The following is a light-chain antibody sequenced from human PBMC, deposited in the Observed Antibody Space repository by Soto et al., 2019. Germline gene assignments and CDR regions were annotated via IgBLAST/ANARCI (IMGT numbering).Light chain of an antibody. J-gene: IGKJ5*01. V-gene: IGKV1-39*01. CDR2: AAS. CDR3: QQSYSTVT. Sequence: DIQMTQSPSSLSASVGDRVTVTCRASQSISNYLNWYQHKPGKAPKLLIYAASSLQSGVPSRFSGRGSGTDFTLTISSLQPEDFAIYYCQQSYSTVTFGPGTRLEIK. CDR1: QSISNY.